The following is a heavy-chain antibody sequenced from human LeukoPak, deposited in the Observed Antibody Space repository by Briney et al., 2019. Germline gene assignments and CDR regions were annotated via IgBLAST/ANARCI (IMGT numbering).Heavy chain of an antibody. CDR1: RYTFTNLN. V-gene: IGHV1-46*01. J-gene: IGHJ4*02. CDR2: INPSGGYP. CDR3: ARAPAHLDY. Sequence: GSAPTLFYTASRYTFTNLNSEYVREARGQENEWMGIINPSGGYPTYAQRFQGRLTMTSDTSTGTVHMELSSLRSADTAVYYCARAPAHLDYWGQGTLVTVSS.